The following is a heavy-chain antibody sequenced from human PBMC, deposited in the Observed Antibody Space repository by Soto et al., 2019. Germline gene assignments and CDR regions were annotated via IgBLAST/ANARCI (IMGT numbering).Heavy chain of an antibody. D-gene: IGHD2-2*01. CDR2: IYTSGST. V-gene: IGHV4-4*07. Sequence: PWATLSLTCTVSGGSISSYYWSWIRQPAGKGLEWIGRIYTSGSTNYNPSLKSRVTMSVDTSKNQFSLKLSSVTAADTAVYYCARACSSNSCYDVFDYWGQGTLVTVSS. CDR1: GGSISSYY. CDR3: ARACSSNSCYDVFDY. J-gene: IGHJ4*02.